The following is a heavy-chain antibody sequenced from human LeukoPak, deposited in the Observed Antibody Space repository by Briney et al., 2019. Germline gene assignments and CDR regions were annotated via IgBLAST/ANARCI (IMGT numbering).Heavy chain of an antibody. V-gene: IGHV3-21*01. J-gene: IGHJ1*01. CDR3: GRAFPPLRTSSAGDL. CDR1: GFSFSDYD. CDR2: ISGRSSHV. Sequence: GGSLRLSCSASGFSFSDYDMNWVRQAPGKGLEWVSAISGRSSHVYYGESVKGRFTISRDNAKNSLYLQLDSLGVEDTAVYYCGRAFPPLRTSSAGDLWGQGTLVTVSS. D-gene: IGHD3-16*01.